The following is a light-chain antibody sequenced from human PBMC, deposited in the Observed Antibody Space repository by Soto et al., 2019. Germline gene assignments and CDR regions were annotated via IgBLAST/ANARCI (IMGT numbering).Light chain of an antibody. CDR1: SGHSNYA. Sequence: QPVLTQSPSASASLGASVKLTCTLSSGHSNYAIAWHQQQPEKGPRYLMKLNSDGSHRKGDGIPDRFSGSSSGAERYLTISSLQSEDEADYYRQTWGTGIRVFGTGTKPTVL. V-gene: IGLV4-69*01. CDR3: QTWGTGIRV. J-gene: IGLJ1*01. CDR2: LNSDGSH.